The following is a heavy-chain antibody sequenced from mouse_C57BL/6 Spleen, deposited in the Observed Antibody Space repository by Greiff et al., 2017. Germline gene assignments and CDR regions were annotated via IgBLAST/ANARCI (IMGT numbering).Heavy chain of an antibody. CDR1: GYTFTSSW. CDR3: ARATVVATGFDY. J-gene: IGHJ2*01. D-gene: IGHD1-1*01. CDR2: IDPSDSET. Sequence: QVQLQQPGAELVRPGSSVKLSCKASGYTFTSSWMHWVKQRPIQGLEWIGNIDPSDSETHYNQKFKDKATLTVDKSSSTAYMQLSSLTSEDSAVYYCARATVVATGFDYWGQGTTLTVSS. V-gene: IGHV1-52*01.